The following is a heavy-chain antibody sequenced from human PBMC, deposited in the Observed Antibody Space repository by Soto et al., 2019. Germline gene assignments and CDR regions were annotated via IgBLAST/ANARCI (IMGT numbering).Heavy chain of an antibody. J-gene: IGHJ1*01. CDR2: ISYDGSNK. Sequence: GGALRLSCAASGFTFSSYYMHWVRQAPGKGLEWVAAISYDGSNKYYADSVKGRFTISRDNSKNTLYLQMNSLRAEDTAVYYCARAPGIAVAEYFQHWGQGSLVTVSS. V-gene: IGHV3-30-3*01. CDR1: GFTFSSYY. D-gene: IGHD6-19*01. CDR3: ARAPGIAVAEYFQH.